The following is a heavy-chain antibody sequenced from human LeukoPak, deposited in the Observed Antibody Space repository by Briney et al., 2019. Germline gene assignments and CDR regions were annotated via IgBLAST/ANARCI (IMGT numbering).Heavy chain of an antibody. D-gene: IGHD3-10*01. CDR2: IDWDDDR. CDR3: ARMPTYYYGSGSSYIDY. CDR1: VFSLSTSGMC. V-gene: IGHV2-70*11. J-gene: IGHJ4*02. Sequence: SGPTLVNPTQTLTLTCTFSVFSLSTSGMCVSWIRQPPGKALEWLARIDWDDDRHYSTSLKTRLTISKDTSKNQVVLTMTNMDPVDTATYYCARMPTYYYGSGSSYIDYWGQGTLVTVSS.